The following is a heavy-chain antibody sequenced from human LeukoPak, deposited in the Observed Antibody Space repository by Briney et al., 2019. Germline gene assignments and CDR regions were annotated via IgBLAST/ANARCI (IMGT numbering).Heavy chain of an antibody. D-gene: IGHD4-23*01. J-gene: IGHJ3*02. CDR1: GFTFSSYS. CDR2: ISSSSSYI. Sequence: GGSLRLSCAASGFTFSSYSMNWVRQAPGKGLEWVSSISSSSSYIYYADSVKGRFTISSDNAKTSLYLQMNSLRAEDTAVYYCAGYGGNEPLDAFDIWGQGTMVTVSS. CDR3: AGYGGNEPLDAFDI. V-gene: IGHV3-21*01.